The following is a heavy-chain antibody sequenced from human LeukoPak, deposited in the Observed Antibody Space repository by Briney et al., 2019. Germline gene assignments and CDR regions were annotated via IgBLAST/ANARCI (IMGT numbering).Heavy chain of an antibody. CDR3: ARLARYSAMVIEDY. J-gene: IGHJ4*02. CDR1: GYTFTSYD. CDR2: MNPNSGNT. D-gene: IGHD5-18*01. V-gene: IGHV1-8*01. Sequence: ASVKVSCKASGYTFTSYDINWVRQATGQGLEWMGWMNPNSGNTGFAQKFQGRVTMTRNTSISTAYMELSSLRSEDTAVYYCARLARYSAMVIEDYWGQGTPVTVSS.